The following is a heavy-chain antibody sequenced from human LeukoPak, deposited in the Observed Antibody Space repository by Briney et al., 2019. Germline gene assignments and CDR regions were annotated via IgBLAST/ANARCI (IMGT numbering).Heavy chain of an antibody. J-gene: IGHJ4*02. D-gene: IGHD6-19*01. CDR2: IYYSGST. V-gene: IGHV4-39*01. Sequence: PSETLSLTCTVSGGSISSSSYYWGWIRQPPGKGLEWIGSIYYSGSTYYNPSLKSRVTISVDTSKNQFSLKLSSVTAADTAVYYCARSSDSSGWPRGDEYYFDYWGQGTLVTVSS. CDR1: GGSISSSSYY. CDR3: ARSSDSSGWPRGDEYYFDY.